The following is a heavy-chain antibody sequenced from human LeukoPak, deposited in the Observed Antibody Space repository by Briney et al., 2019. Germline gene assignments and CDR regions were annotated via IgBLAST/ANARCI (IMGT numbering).Heavy chain of an antibody. CDR1: GFTSSSYA. CDR2: ISGSGGST. Sequence: GGSLRLSCAASGFTSSSYAMSWVRQAPGKGLGWVSAISGSGGSTYYADSVKGRFTISRDNSKNTLYLQMNSLRAEDTAVYYCAKDLGSSSWSYYYYGMDVWGQGTTVTVSS. V-gene: IGHV3-23*01. D-gene: IGHD6-13*01. J-gene: IGHJ6*02. CDR3: AKDLGSSSWSYYYYGMDV.